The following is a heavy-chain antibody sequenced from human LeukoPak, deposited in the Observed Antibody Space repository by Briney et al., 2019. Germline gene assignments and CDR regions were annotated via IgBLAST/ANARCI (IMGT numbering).Heavy chain of an antibody. CDR2: ITTSSSYI. CDR3: ARDRGYSTFDY. V-gene: IGHV3-21*03. D-gene: IGHD4-23*01. Sequence: GGSLRLFCAASGFTFSSYSFNWVRQAPGKGLEWVSSITTSSSYIWYADSEKGRFTISRDNAQNSLYLQMNSLRVDDTAVYYCARDRGYSTFDYWGQGTLVTVSS. J-gene: IGHJ4*02. CDR1: GFTFSSYS.